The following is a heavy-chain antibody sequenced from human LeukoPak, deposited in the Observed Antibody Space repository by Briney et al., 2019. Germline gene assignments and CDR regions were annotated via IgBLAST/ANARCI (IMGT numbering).Heavy chain of an antibody. CDR3: ARGGGGSSHPFDY. V-gene: IGHV4-61*02. Sequence: SETLSLTCTVSGGSISSGSYYWSWIRQPAGKGLEWIGRIYTSGSTNYNPSLKSRVTISVDTSKNQFSLKLSSVTAADTAVYYCARGGGGSSHPFDYWGQGTLVTVSS. CDR2: IYTSGST. J-gene: IGHJ4*02. D-gene: IGHD6-13*01. CDR1: GGSISSGSYY.